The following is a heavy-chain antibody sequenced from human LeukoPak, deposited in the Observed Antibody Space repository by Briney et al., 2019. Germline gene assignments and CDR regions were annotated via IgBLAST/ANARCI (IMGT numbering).Heavy chain of an antibody. CDR2: IKQDGSEK. CDR1: GFTFSNYT. D-gene: IGHD3-3*01. J-gene: IGHJ4*02. CDR3: ARDRPGTLQYYDFWSGADFDY. V-gene: IGHV3-7*01. Sequence: PGGSLRLSCAASGFTFSNYTMNWVRQAPGKGLEWVANIKQDGSEKYYVDSVKGRFTISRDNAKNSLYLQMNSLRAEDTAVYYCARDRPGTLQYYDFWSGADFDYWGQGTLVTVSS.